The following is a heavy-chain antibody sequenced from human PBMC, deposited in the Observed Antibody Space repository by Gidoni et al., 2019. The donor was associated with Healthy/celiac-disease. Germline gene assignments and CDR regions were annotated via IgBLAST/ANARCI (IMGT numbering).Heavy chain of an antibody. J-gene: IGHJ6*02. CDR3: AKDLSPGGPVATEYYYYYYGMDV. Sequence: EVQLVESGGGLVQPGRSLRLSCAASGFTFDDYAMHWVRQAPGKGLEWVSGISWNSGSIGYADSVKGRFTISRDNAKNSLYLQMNSLRAEDTALYYCAKDLSPGGPVATEYYYYYYGMDVWGQGTTVTVSS. V-gene: IGHV3-9*01. D-gene: IGHD6-19*01. CDR2: ISWNSGSI. CDR1: GFTFDDYA.